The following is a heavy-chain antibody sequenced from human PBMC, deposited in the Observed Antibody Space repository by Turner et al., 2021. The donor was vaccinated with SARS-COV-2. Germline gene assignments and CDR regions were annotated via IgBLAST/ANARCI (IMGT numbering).Heavy chain of an antibody. CDR2: IGTAGDT. D-gene: IGHD3-22*01. J-gene: IGHJ3*02. CDR3: ARATDYYDSSGYYHTGAFDI. V-gene: IGHV3-13*04. CDR1: GFTFSSYD. Sequence: EVRLVESGGGLVQHGGSLRLSCAASGFTFSSYDMHWVRQATGKGLEWVSAIGTAGDTYYPGSVKGRFTIYRENAKNSLYLQMNSLRAGDTAVYYCARATDYYDSSGYYHTGAFDIWGQGTMVTVSS.